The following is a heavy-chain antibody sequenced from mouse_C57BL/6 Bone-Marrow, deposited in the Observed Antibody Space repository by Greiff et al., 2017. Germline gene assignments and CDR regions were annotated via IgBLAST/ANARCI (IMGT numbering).Heavy chain of an antibody. CDR1: GYTFTSYW. Sequence: QVQLQQPGAELVKPGASVKLSCKASGYTFTSYWMHWVKQRPGLGLEWIGRIDPNSGGTKYNEKFKNKATLAVDKPSSTAYMELSSLTSEDSAVDDCARWFIKGYVDGWGTGTTVTVSS. CDR3: ARWFIKGYVDG. J-gene: IGHJ1*03. D-gene: IGHD1-1*01. V-gene: IGHV1-72*01. CDR2: IDPNSGGT.